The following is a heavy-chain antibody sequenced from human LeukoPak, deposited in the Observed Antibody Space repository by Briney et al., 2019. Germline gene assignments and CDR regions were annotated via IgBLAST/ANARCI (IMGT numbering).Heavy chain of an antibody. Sequence: PGGSLRLSCAASGFTFSSYEMNWVRQAPGKGLEWVSYISSSGSTIYYADSVKGRFTISRDNSKNSLYLQMNSLRVEDTALYYCARDQLLHRNWFDAWGQGTLVTVSS. CDR2: ISSSGSTI. CDR1: GFTFSSYE. D-gene: IGHD3-22*01. V-gene: IGHV3-48*03. J-gene: IGHJ5*02. CDR3: ARDQLLHRNWFDA.